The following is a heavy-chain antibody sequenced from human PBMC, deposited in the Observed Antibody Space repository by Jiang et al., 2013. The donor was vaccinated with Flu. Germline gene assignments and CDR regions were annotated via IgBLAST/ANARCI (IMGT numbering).Heavy chain of an antibody. CDR3: ARTSSGWSFDY. CDR1: GLSLNTRGMG. Sequence: KPTQTLTVTCTFSGLSLNTRGMGVSWIRQPPGKALEWLARIDLDDDKFFNTSLQSRLTISRDTSKNQVVLTMTNVDPVDTATYFCARTSSGWSFDYWGPGTLITVSS. D-gene: IGHD6-13*01. J-gene: IGHJ4*02. V-gene: IGHV2-70*04. CDR2: IDLDDDK.